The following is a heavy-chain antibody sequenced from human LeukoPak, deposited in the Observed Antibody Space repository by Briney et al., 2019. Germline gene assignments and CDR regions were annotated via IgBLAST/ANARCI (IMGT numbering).Heavy chain of an antibody. CDR1: GYTITGYY. V-gene: IGHV1-2*02. CDR2: IDPSSGGS. J-gene: IGHJ5*02. CDR3: ARGPATAIARWFDP. D-gene: IGHD2-2*02. Sequence: ASVKVSCKAFGYTITGYYIHWVRQAPGQGLEWMGWIDPSSGGSTYAQKFQGRVTMTRDTSISTVYMELSRLRSDDTAVYYCARGPATAIARWFDPWGQGTLVTVSS.